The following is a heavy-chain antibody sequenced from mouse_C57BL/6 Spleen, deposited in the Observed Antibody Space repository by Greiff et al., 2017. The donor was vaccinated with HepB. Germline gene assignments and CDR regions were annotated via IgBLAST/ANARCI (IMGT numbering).Heavy chain of an antibody. CDR2: INPSSGYT. CDR1: GYTFTSYT. D-gene: IGHD3-2*02. V-gene: IGHV1-4*01. Sequence: QVQLQQSGAELARPGASVKMSCKASGYTFTSYTMHWVKQRPGQGLEWIGYINPSSGYTKYNQKFKDKATLTADKSSSTAYMQLSSLTSEDSAVYYCARLAQARDAMDYWGQGTSVTVSS. J-gene: IGHJ4*01. CDR3: ARLAQARDAMDY.